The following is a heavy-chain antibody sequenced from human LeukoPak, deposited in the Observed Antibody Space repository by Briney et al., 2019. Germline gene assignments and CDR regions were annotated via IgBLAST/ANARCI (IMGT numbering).Heavy chain of an antibody. V-gene: IGHV3-30*18. J-gene: IGHJ4*02. CDR3: AKAPHYDSSGYYYYFDY. Sequence: GGSLRLSCAASGFTFSSYGMPWVPQAPAKGLEWVAVISYDGSNKYYADSVKGRFTISRDNSKNTLYLQMNSLRAEDTAVYYCAKAPHYDSSGYYYYFDYWGQGTLVTVSS. D-gene: IGHD3-22*01. CDR2: ISYDGSNK. CDR1: GFTFSSYG.